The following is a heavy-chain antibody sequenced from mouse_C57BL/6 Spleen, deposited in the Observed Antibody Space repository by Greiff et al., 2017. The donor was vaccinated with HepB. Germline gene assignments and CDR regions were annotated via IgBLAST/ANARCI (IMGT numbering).Heavy chain of an antibody. Sequence: VQLQQSGAELVRPGTSVKVSCKASGYAFTNYLIEWVKQRPGQGLEWIGVINPGSGGTNCNEKFKGKATLTADKSSSTAYMQLSSLTSEDSAVYFCARRIYYGDDVEGKNAMDYWGQGTSVTVSS. V-gene: IGHV1-54*01. CDR1: GYAFTNYL. J-gene: IGHJ4*01. CDR3: ARRIYYGDDVEGKNAMDY. D-gene: IGHD2-2*01. CDR2: INPGSGGT.